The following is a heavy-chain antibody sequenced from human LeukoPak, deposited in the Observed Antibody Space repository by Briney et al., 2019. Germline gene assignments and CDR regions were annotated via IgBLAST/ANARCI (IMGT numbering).Heavy chain of an antibody. CDR1: GYTFTGYY. V-gene: IGHV1-2*02. Sequence: ASVTVSCKTSGYTFTGYYIHWVRQAPGQGLEWVGWIRPDSGGTDYAQKFQGRVTMTRDTSISTYYMDLGRLRYDDTAMYFCARVRGTTSAGHLDYWGQGTLVTVSS. CDR2: IRPDSGGT. D-gene: IGHD1-1*01. J-gene: IGHJ4*02. CDR3: ARVRGTTSAGHLDY.